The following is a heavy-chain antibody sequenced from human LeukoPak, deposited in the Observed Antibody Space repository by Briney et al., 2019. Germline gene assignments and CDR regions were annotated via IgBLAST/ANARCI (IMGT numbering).Heavy chain of an antibody. CDR1: GGSISSYY. J-gene: IGHJ3*02. CDR3: ASFCSGGSCYSGGDAFDI. D-gene: IGHD2-15*01. Sequence: SETLSLTCTVSGGSISSYYWSWIRQPPGKGLEWIGYIYYSGSTNYNPSLTSRVTISVDTSKNQFSPKLSSVTAADTAVYYCASFCSGGSCYSGGDAFDIWGRGTMVTVSS. CDR2: IYYSGST. V-gene: IGHV4-59*01.